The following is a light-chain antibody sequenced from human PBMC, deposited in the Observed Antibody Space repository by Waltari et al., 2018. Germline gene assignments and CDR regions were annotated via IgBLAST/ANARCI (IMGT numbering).Light chain of an antibody. CDR1: QSVSRF. CDR3: QKYDRLPAT. CDR2: GAS. Sequence: EIVLTQSPGTLSLSPGERGTLSCRASQSVSRFLAWYQQKPGQAPRLLIYGASTRATGIPDRFSDSGSGTDFSLTISRLEPEDFAVYYCQKYDRLPATFGQGTKVEIK. J-gene: IGKJ1*01. V-gene: IGKV3-20*01.